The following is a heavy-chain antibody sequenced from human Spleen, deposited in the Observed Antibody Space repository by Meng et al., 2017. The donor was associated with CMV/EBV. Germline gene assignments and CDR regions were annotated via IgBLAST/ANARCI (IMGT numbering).Heavy chain of an antibody. CDR2: LTSGGGA. D-gene: IGHD5-24*01. Sequence: SCAASGFTFTGYTMAWIRQAPGRGLEWVSTLTSGGGAFYADSVKGRFTISRDNSKNTLYLQMNSLSAEDTAVYYCAKDYMATITFLDYWGPGTLVTVSS. J-gene: IGHJ4*02. CDR1: GFTFTGYT. V-gene: IGHV3-23*01. CDR3: AKDYMATITFLDY.